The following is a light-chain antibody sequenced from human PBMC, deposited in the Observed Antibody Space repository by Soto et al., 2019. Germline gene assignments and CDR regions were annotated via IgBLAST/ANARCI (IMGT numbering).Light chain of an antibody. CDR2: GAS. CDR1: QSVSSN. CDR3: QQYNNWPLT. J-gene: IGKJ4*01. V-gene: IGKV3-15*01. Sequence: EIVMTQSPATLSVSLGERATLSCRASQSVSSNLAWYQQKPGQAPRLLIYGASTRATGIPARFSGSGSGTEFTLTISSLQSEDFAVYYCQQYNNWPLTFGGGTKVDI.